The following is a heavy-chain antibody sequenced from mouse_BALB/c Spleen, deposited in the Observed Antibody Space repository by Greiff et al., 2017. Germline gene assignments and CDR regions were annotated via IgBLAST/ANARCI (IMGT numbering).Heavy chain of an antibody. V-gene: IGHV1-87*01. CDR1: GYTFTSYW. J-gene: IGHJ2*01. CDR2: IYPGDGDT. Sequence: VQLQQSGAELARPGASVKLSCKASGYTFTSYWMQWVKQRPGQGLEWIGAIYPGDGDTRYTQKFKGKATLTADKSSSTAYMQLSSLASEDSAVYYCARGGDYYGSRGAFDYWGQGTTLTVSS. CDR3: ARGGDYYGSRGAFDY. D-gene: IGHD1-1*01.